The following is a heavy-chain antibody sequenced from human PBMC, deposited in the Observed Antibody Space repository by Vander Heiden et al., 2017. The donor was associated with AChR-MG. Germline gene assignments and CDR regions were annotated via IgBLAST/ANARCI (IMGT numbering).Heavy chain of an antibody. V-gene: IGHV3-7*01. Sequence: EVQLVESGGGLVQPGGSLRLPCAASGFTFSSYWMGWVRQAPGKGLEWVANIKQDGSEKYYVDSVKGRFTISRDNAKNSLYLQMNSLRAEDTAVYYCARDLGPPLNYGSGPNWFDPWGQGTLVTVSS. CDR2: IKQDGSEK. CDR1: GFTFSSYW. D-gene: IGHD3-10*01. J-gene: IGHJ5*02. CDR3: ARDLGPPLNYGSGPNWFDP.